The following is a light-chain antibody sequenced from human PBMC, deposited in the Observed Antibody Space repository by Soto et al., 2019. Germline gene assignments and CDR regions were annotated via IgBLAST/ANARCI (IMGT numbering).Light chain of an antibody. J-gene: IGKJ1*01. CDR3: QQDGSSPET. CDR1: QSVSSSY. CDR2: GAS. Sequence: EIVLPQSPGPLSLSPGERSTLSCMASQSVSSSYLAWYQQKPGQAPRLLIYGASSRATGIPDRFSGSGSGTDFTLTISRLEPEDFAVYYCQQDGSSPETFGQGTKVDIK. V-gene: IGKV3-20*01.